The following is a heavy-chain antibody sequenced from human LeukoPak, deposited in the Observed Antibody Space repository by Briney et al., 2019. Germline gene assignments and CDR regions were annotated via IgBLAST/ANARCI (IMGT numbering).Heavy chain of an antibody. D-gene: IGHD3-22*01. CDR3: AKKVHYYDSSGYQD. V-gene: IGHV3-23*01. CDR2: ISGSGGST. CDR1: GFTFSSYE. Sequence: GGSLRLSCAASGFTFSSYEMNWVRQAPGKGLEWVSAISGSGGSTYYADSVKGRFTISRDNSKNTLYLQMNSLRAEDTAVYYCAKKVHYYDSSGYQDWGQGTLVTVSS. J-gene: IGHJ4*02.